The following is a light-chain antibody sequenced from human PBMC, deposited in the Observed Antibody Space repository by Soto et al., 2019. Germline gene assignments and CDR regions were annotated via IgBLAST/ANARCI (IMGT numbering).Light chain of an antibody. Sequence: QSVLTQPPSVSGAPGQRVTISCTGSTSNIGTVYDVHWYRQLPGTAPKLLIYGNSNRPSGVPDRFSGSKSGTSASLAITGLQPEDEADYYCQSYDSSLSSYVFGTGTKVTLL. CDR3: QSYDSSLSSYV. CDR2: GNS. J-gene: IGLJ1*01. CDR1: TSNIGTVYD. V-gene: IGLV1-40*01.